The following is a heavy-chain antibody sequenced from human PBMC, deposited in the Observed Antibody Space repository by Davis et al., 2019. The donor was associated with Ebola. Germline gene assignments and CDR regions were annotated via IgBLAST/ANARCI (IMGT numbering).Heavy chain of an antibody. J-gene: IGHJ4*02. CDR3: AASAGTVGKFDF. Sequence: GESLKISCAASGFTFSSYWMSWVRQAPGKGLEWVANIKQDGSEKYYVDSVKGRFTISRDNAKNSLYLQMNSLRAEDTAVYYCAASAGTVGKFDFWGQGTLVTVSS. CDR2: IKQDGSEK. CDR1: GFTFSSYW. V-gene: IGHV3-7*01. D-gene: IGHD1-14*01.